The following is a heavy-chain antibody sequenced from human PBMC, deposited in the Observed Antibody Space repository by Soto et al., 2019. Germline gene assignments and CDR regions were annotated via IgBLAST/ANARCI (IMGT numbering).Heavy chain of an antibody. J-gene: IGHJ6*02. CDR3: ARGVFYYDSSGYYGMDV. CDR2: ISAYNGNT. V-gene: IGHV1-18*01. D-gene: IGHD3-22*01. CDR1: GYTFTSYG. Sequence: ASVKVSCNASGYTFTSYGISLVRKAPGQGLEWMGWISAYNGNTNYAQKLQGRVTMTTDTSTSTAYMELRSLRSDDTAVYYCARGVFYYDSSGYYGMDVWGQGTTVTVSS.